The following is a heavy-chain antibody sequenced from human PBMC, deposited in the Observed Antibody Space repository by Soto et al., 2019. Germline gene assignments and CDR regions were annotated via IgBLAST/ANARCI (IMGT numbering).Heavy chain of an antibody. CDR3: ARAFRQLDHYYYYGMDV. J-gene: IGHJ6*02. CDR1: GGTFSSYA. V-gene: IGHV1-69*01. Sequence: QVQLVQSGAEVKKPGSSVKVSCKASGGTFSSYAISWVRQAPGQGLEWMGGIIPIFGTANYAQKFQGRVTITADESTSTAYMALSSLRSEDTAVYYCARAFRQLDHYYYYGMDVWGQGTTVTVSS. CDR2: IIPIFGTA. D-gene: IGHD6-6*01.